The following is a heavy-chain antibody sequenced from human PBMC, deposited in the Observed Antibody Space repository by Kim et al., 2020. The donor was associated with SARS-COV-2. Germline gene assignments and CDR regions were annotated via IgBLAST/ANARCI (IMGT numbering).Heavy chain of an antibody. J-gene: IGHJ6*02. CDR2: IYHSGST. CDR3: ARDYYNTPYYYYGMDV. Sequence: SETLSLTCAVSGGSISSSNWWSWVRQPPGKGLEWIGEIYHSGSTNYNPSLKSRVTISVDKSKNQFSLKLSSVTAADTAVYYCARDYYNTPYYYYGMDVWGQGTTVTVSS. V-gene: IGHV4-4*02. CDR1: GGSISSSNW. D-gene: IGHD3-10*01.